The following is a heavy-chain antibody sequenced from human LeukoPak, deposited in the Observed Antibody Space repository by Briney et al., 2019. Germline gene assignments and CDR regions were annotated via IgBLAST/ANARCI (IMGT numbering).Heavy chain of an antibody. CDR3: ARVLGYSSSWYEYPTDAFDI. CDR1: GFTFSSYW. Sequence: GGSLRLSCAASGFTFSSYWMSWVRQAPGKGLEWVANIKQDGSEKYYVDSVKGRITISRDNAKNSLYLQMNSLRAEDTAVYYCARVLGYSSSWYEYPTDAFDIWGQGTMVTVSS. D-gene: IGHD6-13*01. J-gene: IGHJ3*02. V-gene: IGHV3-7*01. CDR2: IKQDGSEK.